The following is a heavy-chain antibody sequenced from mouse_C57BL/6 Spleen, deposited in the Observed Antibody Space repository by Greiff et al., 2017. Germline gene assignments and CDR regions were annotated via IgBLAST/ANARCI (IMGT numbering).Heavy chain of an antibody. CDR2: ISSGSSTI. Sequence: EVKVVESGGGLVKPGGSLKLSCAASGFTFSDYGMHWVRQAPEKGLEWVAYISSGSSTIYYADTVKGRFTISRDNAKNTLCRQMTSLRSEDTAMYYCARGSLYYWGQGTTLTVSS. J-gene: IGHJ2*01. V-gene: IGHV5-17*01. CDR1: GFTFSDYG. D-gene: IGHD1-1*02. CDR3: ARGSLYY.